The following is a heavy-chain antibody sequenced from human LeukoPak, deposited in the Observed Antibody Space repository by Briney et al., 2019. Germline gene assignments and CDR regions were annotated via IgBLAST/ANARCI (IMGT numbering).Heavy chain of an antibody. D-gene: IGHD6-19*01. J-gene: IGHJ6*03. CDR2: IYYSGST. CDR3: ARLVAGSYYYYYYMDV. CDR1: GGSISSYY. Sequence: SETLSLTCTVSGGSISSYYWSWIRQPPGKVLEWIGYIYYSGSTNYNPSLKSRVTISVDTSKNQFSLKLSSVTAADTAVYYCARLVAGSYYYYYYMDVWGKGTTVTVSS. V-gene: IGHV4-59*01.